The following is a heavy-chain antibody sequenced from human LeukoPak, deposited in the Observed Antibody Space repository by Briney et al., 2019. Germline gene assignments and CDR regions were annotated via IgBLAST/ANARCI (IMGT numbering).Heavy chain of an antibody. Sequence: SETLSLTCTVSGGSISSYYWSWIRQPPGKGLEWIGYIYYSGSTNYNPSLKSRVTISVDTSKNQFSLKLSSVTAADTAVYYCARAYSYGKLDYWGQGTLVTVPS. J-gene: IGHJ4*02. CDR1: GGSISSYY. D-gene: IGHD5-18*01. CDR3: ARAYSYGKLDY. V-gene: IGHV4-59*01. CDR2: IYYSGST.